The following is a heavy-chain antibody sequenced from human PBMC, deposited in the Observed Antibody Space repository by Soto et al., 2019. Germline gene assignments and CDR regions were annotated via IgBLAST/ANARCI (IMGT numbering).Heavy chain of an antibody. CDR1: GGTFSSYA. Sequence: SVKVSCKASGGTFSSYAISWVRQAPGQGLEWMGGIIPIFGTANYAQKFQGRVTITADKSTSTAYMELSSLRSEDTAVYYCARGGNIVVVPAALGHTYYYYGMDVWGQGTTVTVSS. D-gene: IGHD2-2*01. V-gene: IGHV1-69*06. CDR2: IIPIFGTA. J-gene: IGHJ6*02. CDR3: ARGGNIVVVPAALGHTYYYYGMDV.